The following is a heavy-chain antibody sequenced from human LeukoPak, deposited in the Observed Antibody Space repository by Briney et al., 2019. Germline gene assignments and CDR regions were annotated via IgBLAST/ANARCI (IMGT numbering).Heavy chain of an antibody. CDR2: IRNKANSYTT. D-gene: IGHD1-1*01. Sequence: GGSLRLSCAASGFTFSDHYMDWVRQAPGKGLEWVGRIRNKANSYTTEYAASVKGRFTISRDDSKNSLYLQMNSLKTEDTAVYYCAGGAGTTWHYYYYGMDVWGQGTTVTVSS. CDR1: GFTFSDHY. CDR3: AGGAGTTWHYYYYGMDV. V-gene: IGHV3-72*01. J-gene: IGHJ6*02.